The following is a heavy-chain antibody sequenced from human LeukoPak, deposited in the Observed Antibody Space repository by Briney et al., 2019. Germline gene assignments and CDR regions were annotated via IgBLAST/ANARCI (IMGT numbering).Heavy chain of an antibody. CDR2: IYYSGKT. CDR3: ARLGKDYYDSSGYYTFDY. V-gene: IGHV4-59*08. Sequence: SETLSLTCAVYGGSFSGYYWRWVRQPPGKGLEWVGYIYYSGKTNYNHSLKSRVTISVDTYKNQFSLKKRYVNAADTAVFYGARLGKDYYDSSGYYTFDYWGQGTLVTASS. CDR1: GGSFSGYY. J-gene: IGHJ4*02. D-gene: IGHD3-22*01.